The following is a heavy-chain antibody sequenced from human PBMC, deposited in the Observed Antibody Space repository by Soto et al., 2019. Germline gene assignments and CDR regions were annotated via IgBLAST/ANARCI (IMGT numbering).Heavy chain of an antibody. CDR2: IHHSGST. Sequence: QVQLQESGPGLVKPSETLSLTCAVSGDSISSRNWWSWVRQTPGKGLEYIGEIHHSGSTNYNPSLKSRVTMSVHKSKNQFSLNLNSVTAADTAIYYCARRKLEMMYVGWFDPWGQGTLVTV. CDR1: GDSISSRNW. CDR3: ARRKLEMMYVGWFDP. J-gene: IGHJ5*02. D-gene: IGHD2-8*01. V-gene: IGHV4-4*02.